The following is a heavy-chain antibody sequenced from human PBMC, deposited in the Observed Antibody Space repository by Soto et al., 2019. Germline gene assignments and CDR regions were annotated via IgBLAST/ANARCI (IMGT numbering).Heavy chain of an antibody. Sequence: EVQLVESGGGLVKPGGSLRLSCAASGFTFSNAWMSWVRQAPGKGLEWVGRIKSNTDGGTTDYAAPVKGRFTISRDDSKNTLYLQMNSLKTADTAVYYCVRGGDGYWGQGTLVTVSS. V-gene: IGHV3-15*01. J-gene: IGHJ4*02. CDR2: IKSNTDGGTT. D-gene: IGHD3-16*01. CDR3: VRGGDGY. CDR1: GFTFSNAW.